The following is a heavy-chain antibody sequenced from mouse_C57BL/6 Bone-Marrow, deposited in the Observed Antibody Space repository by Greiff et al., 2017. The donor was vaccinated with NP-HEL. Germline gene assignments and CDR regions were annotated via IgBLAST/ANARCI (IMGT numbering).Heavy chain of an antibody. D-gene: IGHD1-1*01. CDR1: GFSLTSYG. J-gene: IGHJ4*01. Sequence: VKLMESGPGLVQPSQSLSITCTVSGFSLTSYGVHWVRQSPGKGLEWLGVICRGGSTDYNAAFMSRLSITNDNSKSQVFFKMNSLQADDTAIYCCATPVVATWGDAMDYWGQGTSVTVSS. V-gene: IGHV2-5*01. CDR2: ICRGGST. CDR3: ATPVVATWGDAMDY.